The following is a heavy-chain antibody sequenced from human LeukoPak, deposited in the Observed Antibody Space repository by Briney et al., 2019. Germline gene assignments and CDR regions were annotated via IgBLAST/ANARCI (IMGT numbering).Heavy chain of an antibody. CDR1: GGSISSSSYY. CDR3: ATWGTSNRAMGV. V-gene: IGHV4-39*01. CDR2: IWYSGIT. J-gene: IGHJ6*04. D-gene: IGHD1-1*01. Sequence: SETLSLTCSVSGGSISSSSYYWGWIRQPPGKGLEWIGSIWYSGITYYNPSLKSRVTISVDTSKNQFSLRLTSVTAPDTAVYYCATWGTSNRAMGVWGKGTTVTVSS.